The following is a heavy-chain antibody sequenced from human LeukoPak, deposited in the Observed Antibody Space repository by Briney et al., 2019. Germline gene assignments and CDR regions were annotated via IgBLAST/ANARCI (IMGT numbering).Heavy chain of an antibody. CDR2: ISGSGGST. CDR1: GFTFSSYA. CDR3: AKSRYDFWSEDSFDI. J-gene: IGHJ3*02. Sequence: GGSLRLSCAASGFTFSSYAMSWVRQAPGKGLEWVSTISGSGGSTYYADSVKGRFTISRDNSKNTLYLQMNSLRAEDTAVYYCAKSRYDFWSEDSFDIWGQGTMVTVPS. V-gene: IGHV3-23*01. D-gene: IGHD3-3*01.